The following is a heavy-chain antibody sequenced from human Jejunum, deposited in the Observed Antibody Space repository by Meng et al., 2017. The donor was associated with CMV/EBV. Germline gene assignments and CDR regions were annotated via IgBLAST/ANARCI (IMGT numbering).Heavy chain of an antibody. CDR2: ISIGSDTI. V-gene: IGHV3-48*04. Sequence: SGCAFSSHGMIWVRQATGKGLEWISYISIGSDTIYYSDSVNGRFTTSRDNAKTSLYLQLNSLRVEDTAVYFCVRRGCLSSTCYFDSWGQGTLVTVSS. D-gene: IGHD5/OR15-5a*01. CDR3: VRRGCLSSTCYFDS. CDR1: GCAFSSHG. J-gene: IGHJ4*02.